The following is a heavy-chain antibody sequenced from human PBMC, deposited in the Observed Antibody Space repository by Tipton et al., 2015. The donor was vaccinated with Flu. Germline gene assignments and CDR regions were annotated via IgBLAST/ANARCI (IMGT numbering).Heavy chain of an antibody. V-gene: IGHV4-61*02. Sequence: TLSLTCTVSGGSISRSGYYWSWIRQPAGKGLEWIGRLYGSGTTKYNTSPKSRVTISVDTSKSQSSLKLRSVTAADTAVYYCARLSYYDVDLKNFYFDYWGQGALVTVSS. CDR1: GGSISRSGYY. CDR2: LYGSGTT. CDR3: ARLSYYDVDLKNFYFDY. J-gene: IGHJ4*02. D-gene: IGHD3-10*02.